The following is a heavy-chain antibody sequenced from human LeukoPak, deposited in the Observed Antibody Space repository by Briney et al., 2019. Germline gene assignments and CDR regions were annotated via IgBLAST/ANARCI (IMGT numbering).Heavy chain of an antibody. D-gene: IGHD3-10*01. CDR3: ARMVRGVINWFDP. J-gene: IGHJ5*02. V-gene: IGHV4-39*07. CDR1: GGSISSSSYY. CDR2: IYYSGST. Sequence: SETLSLTCTVSGGSISSSSYYWGWIRQPPRKGLEWIGSIYYSGSTYYNPSLKSRVTISVDTSKDQLSLKLSSVTAADTAVYYCARMVRGVINWFDPWGQGTLVTVSS.